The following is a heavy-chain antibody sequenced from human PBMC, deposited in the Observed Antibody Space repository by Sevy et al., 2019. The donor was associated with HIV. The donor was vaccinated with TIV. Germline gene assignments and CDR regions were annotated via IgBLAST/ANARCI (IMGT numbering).Heavy chain of an antibody. V-gene: IGHV3-23*01. J-gene: IGHJ4*02. CDR3: AGGDTTMITDLDY. CDR2: VTSDGTT. D-gene: IGHD3-16*01. Sequence: GGSLRLSCAASGLTLTTTGMSWVRQAPGKGLEWVAGVTSDGTTYYADSVRDRFTVSRDNSKNSLYLQLNSLRADDTAVFYCAGGDTTMITDLDYWGQGTLVIVSS. CDR1: GLTLTTTG.